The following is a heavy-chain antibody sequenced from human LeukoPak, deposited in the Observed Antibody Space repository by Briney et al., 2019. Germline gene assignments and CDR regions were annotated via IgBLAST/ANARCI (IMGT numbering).Heavy chain of an antibody. J-gene: IGHJ4*02. CDR3: ARVSGGDSN. D-gene: IGHD2-21*02. CDR2: INGKDSST. CDR1: GFTFSSYA. Sequence: GGSLRLSCAASGFTFSSYAMSWVRQAPEKGLEWVSSINGKDSSTYFADAVKGRFSISRDNSRNTLYLQMNSLRAEDTAVYYCARVSGGDSNWGQGTLVTVSS. V-gene: IGHV3-23*01.